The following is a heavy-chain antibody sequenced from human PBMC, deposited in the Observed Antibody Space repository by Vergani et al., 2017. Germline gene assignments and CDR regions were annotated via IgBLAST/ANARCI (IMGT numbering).Heavy chain of an antibody. J-gene: IGHJ4*02. CDR2: IRADTGDT. V-gene: IGHV1-18*04. Sequence: QVQLVQSGPEVKRPGASVKVSCKTSGYTFFHYGVNWIRRAPGQGFEWLGWIRADTGDTKYSERLQDRVTLTTDSSTNTAYMELRSLKSDDTAVYYCARDGTYCYGSGSFYLFDYWGQGTLVTVSS. D-gene: IGHD3-10*01. CDR1: GYTFFHYG. CDR3: ARDGTYCYGSGSFYLFDY.